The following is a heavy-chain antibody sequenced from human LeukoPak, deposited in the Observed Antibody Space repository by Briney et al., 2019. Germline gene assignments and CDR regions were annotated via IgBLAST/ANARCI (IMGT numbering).Heavy chain of an antibody. Sequence: RTGGSLRLSCAPSGFTFNSFAMSWVRQAPGKGLEWLSTLSGGGEIMDYADSAKGRFTISRDNSKNTLYLQMNSLRAEDTAIYYCAREGQTHYYFDYWGQGTRVTVSS. J-gene: IGHJ4*02. V-gene: IGHV3-23*01. CDR1: GFTFNSFA. CDR2: LSGGGEIM. CDR3: AREGQTHYYFDY. D-gene: IGHD1-26*01.